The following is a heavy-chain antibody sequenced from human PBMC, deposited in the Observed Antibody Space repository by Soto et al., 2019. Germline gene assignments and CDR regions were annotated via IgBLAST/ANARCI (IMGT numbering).Heavy chain of an antibody. CDR2: IIPIFGTA. Sequence: SVKVSCKASGGTFSSYAISWVRQAPGQGLEWMGGIIPIFGTANYAQKFQGRVTITADKSTSTAYMELSSLRSEDTAVYYCARGGSPRTNYGMDVWGQGTTVTVSS. CDR3: ARGGSPRTNYGMDV. V-gene: IGHV1-69*06. CDR1: GGTFSSYA. D-gene: IGHD4-17*01. J-gene: IGHJ6*02.